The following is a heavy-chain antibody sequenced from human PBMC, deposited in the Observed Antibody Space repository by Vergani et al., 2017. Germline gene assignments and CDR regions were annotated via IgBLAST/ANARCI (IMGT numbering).Heavy chain of an antibody. V-gene: IGHV1-18*04. Sequence: QVQLLQSGAEVKKPGASVKVSCKASGYTFTSYGVSWVRQAPGQGLEWMGWIGAYNGNTHSAQKFQGRVTMTIDTFTSTAYMELRSLRSGDTAMYYCARDSCGLSGGSCYSFDYWGQGTLVTVSS. CDR3: ARDSCGLSGGSCYSFDY. CDR2: IGAYNGNT. J-gene: IGHJ4*02. D-gene: IGHD2-15*01. CDR1: GYTFTSYG.